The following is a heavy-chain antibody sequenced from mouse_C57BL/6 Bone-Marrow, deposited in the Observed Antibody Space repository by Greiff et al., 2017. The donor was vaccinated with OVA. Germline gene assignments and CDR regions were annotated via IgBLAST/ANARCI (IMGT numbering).Heavy chain of an antibody. V-gene: IGHV3-6*01. J-gene: IGHJ3*01. CDR1: GYSITSGYY. CDR2: ISYDGSN. D-gene: IGHD1-1*01. Sequence: VQLKQSGPGLVKPSQSLSLTCSVTGYSITSGYYWNWIRQFPGNKLEWMGYISYDGSNNYNPSLKNRISITRDTSKNQFFLKLNSVTTEDTATYYCARDRHYYGSRGAYWGQGTLVTVSA. CDR3: ARDRHYYGSRGAY.